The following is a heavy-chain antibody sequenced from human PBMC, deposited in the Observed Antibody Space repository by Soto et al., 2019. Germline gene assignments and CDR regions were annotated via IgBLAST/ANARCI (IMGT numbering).Heavy chain of an antibody. J-gene: IGHJ4*02. CDR1: GYTFNSYG. CDR3: ARWGFYVRAADY. D-gene: IGHD3-10*02. Sequence: ASVKVSCKASGYTFNSYGISWVRQAPGQGLEWMGWISAYNGNTNYAQKLQGRVTMTTDTSTSTAYMELRSLRSDDTAVYSCARWGFYVRAADYWGQGTLVPVSS. V-gene: IGHV1-18*01. CDR2: ISAYNGNT.